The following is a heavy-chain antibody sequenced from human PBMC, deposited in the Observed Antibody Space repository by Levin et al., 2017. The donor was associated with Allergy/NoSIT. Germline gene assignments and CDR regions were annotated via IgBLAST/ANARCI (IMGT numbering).Heavy chain of an antibody. D-gene: IGHD3-3*01. V-gene: IGHV1-2*02. CDR2: INPNSGGT. CDR1: GYTFTGYY. J-gene: IGHJ4*02. CDR3: ARASPGFWSGPNFDY. Sequence: ASVKVSCKASGYTFTGYYMHWVRQAPGQGLEWMGWINPNSGGTNYAQKFQGRVTMTRDTSISTAYMELSRLRSDDTAVYYCARASPGFWSGPNFDYWGQGTLVTVSS.